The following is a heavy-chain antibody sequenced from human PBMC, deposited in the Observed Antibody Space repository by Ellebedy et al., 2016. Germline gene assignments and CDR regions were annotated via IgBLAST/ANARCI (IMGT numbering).Heavy chain of an antibody. CDR1: GGSFSGYY. D-gene: IGHD6-13*01. J-gene: IGHJ5*02. CDR2: INHSGST. CDR3: ARVQWSGSSSWYWFDP. Sequence: SETLSLTXAVYGGSFSGYYWSWIRQPPGKGLEWIGEINHSGSTNYNPSLKSRVTISVDTSKNQFSLKLSSVTAADTAVYYCARVQWSGSSSWYWFDPWGQGTLVTVSS. V-gene: IGHV4-34*01.